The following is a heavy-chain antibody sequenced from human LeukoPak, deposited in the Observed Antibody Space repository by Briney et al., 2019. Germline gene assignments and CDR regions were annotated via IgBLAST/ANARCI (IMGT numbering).Heavy chain of an antibody. J-gene: IGHJ4*02. CDR3: ARDTSSGFGFFGY. Sequence: GGSLRLSCAASGFTFSDYNMRWIRQAPGKGLEWVSSISRSGSTKYYADSVKGRFTISRDNAKNSLYLHMNSLRAEDTAVYYCARDTSSGFGFFGYWGQGTLVTVSS. CDR2: ISRSGSTK. CDR1: GFTFSDYN. V-gene: IGHV3-11*04. D-gene: IGHD6-19*01.